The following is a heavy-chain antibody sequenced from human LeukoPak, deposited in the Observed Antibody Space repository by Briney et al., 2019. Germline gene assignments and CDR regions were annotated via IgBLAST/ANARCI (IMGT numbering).Heavy chain of an antibody. D-gene: IGHD7-27*01. CDR3: ARETGDDAFDI. V-gene: IGHV3-66*01. Sequence: GRSLRLSCAASGFTFSNYGLHWVRQAPGKGLEWVSVIYSGGTTYYADSVKGRFTISRDNSKKTLYLQMNSLRAEDTAVYYCARETGDDAFDIWGQGTMVTVSS. J-gene: IGHJ3*02. CDR2: IYSGGTT. CDR1: GFTFSNYG.